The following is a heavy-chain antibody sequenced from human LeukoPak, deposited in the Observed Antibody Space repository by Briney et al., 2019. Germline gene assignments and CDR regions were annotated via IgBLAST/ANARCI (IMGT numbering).Heavy chain of an antibody. V-gene: IGHV4-59*08. CDR2: IYYNGNT. CDR1: GDSINGYY. J-gene: IGHJ5*02. D-gene: IGHD2-2*02. Sequence: SETLSLTCIVSGDSINGYYWTWIRQPPGKGLEWVGNIYYNGNTNYNPSLKSRVTISVDTSKNQFSLRLTSVTATDTAIYYCARGGGYCSSTSCYTSWFDPWGQGTLVTVSS. CDR3: ARGGGYCSSTSCYTSWFDP.